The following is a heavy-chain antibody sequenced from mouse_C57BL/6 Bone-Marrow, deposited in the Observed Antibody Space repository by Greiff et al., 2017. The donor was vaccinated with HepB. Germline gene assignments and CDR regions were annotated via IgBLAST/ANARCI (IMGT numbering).Heavy chain of an antibody. Sequence: VQGVESGAELVRPGASVKLSCKASGYTFTSYGISWVKQRTGQGLEWIGEIYPRSGNTYYNEKFKGKATLTADKSSSTAYMELRSLTSEDSAVYFCARPTGYAMDYWGQGTSVTVSS. CDR3: ARPTGYAMDY. CDR2: IYPRSGNT. D-gene: IGHD4-1*02. CDR1: GYTFTSYG. J-gene: IGHJ4*01. V-gene: IGHV1-81*01.